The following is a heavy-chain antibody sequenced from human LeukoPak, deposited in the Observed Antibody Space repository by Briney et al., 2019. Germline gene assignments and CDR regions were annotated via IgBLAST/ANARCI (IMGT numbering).Heavy chain of an antibody. CDR1: GFTFSSYS. Sequence: SGGSLRLSCAASGFTFSSYSMNWVRQAPGKGLEWVSSISSSSTYIYYADSVKGRFTISRDNAKNSLYLQMNSPRAEDTAVYYCARDAGPLFDPWGQGTLVTVSS. CDR2: ISSSSTYI. CDR3: ARDAGPLFDP. V-gene: IGHV3-21*01. D-gene: IGHD6-13*01. J-gene: IGHJ5*02.